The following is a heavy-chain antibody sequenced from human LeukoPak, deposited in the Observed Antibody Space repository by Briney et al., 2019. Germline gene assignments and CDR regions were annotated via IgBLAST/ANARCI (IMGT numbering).Heavy chain of an antibody. CDR3: ARSMVPNSYYYYGMDV. CDR1: GGTFSSYA. J-gene: IGHJ6*04. V-gene: IGHV1-69*13. D-gene: IGHD3-10*01. Sequence: SVKVSCKASGGTFSSYAISWVRQAPGQGLEWMGGIIPIFGTANYAQKFQGRVTITADESTSTAFMELSSLRSEDTAVYYCARSMVPNSYYYYGMDVWGKGTTVTVSS. CDR2: IIPIFGTA.